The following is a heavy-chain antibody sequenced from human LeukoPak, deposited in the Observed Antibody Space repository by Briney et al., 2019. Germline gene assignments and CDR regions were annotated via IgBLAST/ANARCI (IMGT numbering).Heavy chain of an antibody. CDR2: IKQDGSEK. V-gene: IGHV3-7*01. CDR1: DFTFSSYW. CDR3: ARSPY. Sequence: GGSLRLSCITYDFTFSSYWMSWVRQAPGRGLEWVASIKQDGSEKNYVDSVKGRFTISRDNAKNSLYLQMNSLRAEDTAVYYCARSPYWGQGTLVTVSS. J-gene: IGHJ4*02.